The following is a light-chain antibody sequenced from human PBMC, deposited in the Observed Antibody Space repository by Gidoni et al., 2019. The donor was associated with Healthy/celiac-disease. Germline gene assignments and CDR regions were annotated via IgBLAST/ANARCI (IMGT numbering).Light chain of an antibody. CDR2: GNS. V-gene: IGLV1-40*01. CDR3: QSYDSSLEGV. Sequence: QSVLPQPPSVSGAPGQRVTISCTGSSSNIGAGYDVHWYQQLPGTAPKLLIYGNSNRPSGVPDRFSGSKSGTSASLAITGLQAEDEADYYCQSYDSSLEGVFGGGTKLTVL. J-gene: IGLJ3*02. CDR1: SSNIGAGYD.